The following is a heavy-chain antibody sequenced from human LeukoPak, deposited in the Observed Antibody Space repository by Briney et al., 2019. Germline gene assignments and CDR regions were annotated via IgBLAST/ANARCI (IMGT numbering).Heavy chain of an antibody. CDR2: IRGSGSDI. Sequence: GGSLRLSCAVSAFGVSDSYMTWIRQTPGKWLEWLAYIRGSGSDIYYADSVKGRFTISRDNAKNSLSLQMNSLRPDDTALYYCARDATYGSDAFTIWGQGRMVTVSS. D-gene: IGHD4-17*01. CDR3: ARDATYGSDAFTI. V-gene: IGHV3-11*01. J-gene: IGHJ3*02. CDR1: AFGVSDSY.